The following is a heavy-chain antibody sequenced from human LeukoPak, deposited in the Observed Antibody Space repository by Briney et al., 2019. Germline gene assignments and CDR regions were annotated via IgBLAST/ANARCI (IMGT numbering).Heavy chain of an antibody. CDR1: GFTFSSYA. Sequence: PGGSLRLSCAASGFTFSSYAMSWVRQAPGKGLEWVSGISGSGDNTYYADSVKGRFTNSRDNSKNTLYVQVNSLGTEDTAAYYCAKGSYYDSSGSFYFDYWGQGTLVTISS. J-gene: IGHJ4*02. CDR3: AKGSYYDSSGSFYFDY. D-gene: IGHD3-22*01. CDR2: ISGSGDNT. V-gene: IGHV3-23*01.